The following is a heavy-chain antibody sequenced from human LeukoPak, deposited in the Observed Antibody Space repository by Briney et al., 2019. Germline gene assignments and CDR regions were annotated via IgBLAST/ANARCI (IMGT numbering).Heavy chain of an antibody. Sequence: GSLRLSCAASGFTFSSYAMSWVRQAPGKGLEWIGEINHSGSTNYNPSLKSRVTISIDTSKNQFSLKLSSVTAADTAVYYCATRALSREEAYWGQGTLVTVSS. J-gene: IGHJ4*02. D-gene: IGHD1-26*01. CDR3: ATRALSREEAY. CDR2: INHSGST. CDR1: GFTFSSYA. V-gene: IGHV4-34*08.